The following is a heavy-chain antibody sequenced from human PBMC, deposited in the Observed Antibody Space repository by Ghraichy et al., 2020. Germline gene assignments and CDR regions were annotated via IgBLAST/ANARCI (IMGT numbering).Heavy chain of an antibody. J-gene: IGHJ4*02. D-gene: IGHD5-12*01. V-gene: IGHV4-34*01. CDR1: GGSFSGYY. CDR3: ARGPRGGYDYRIDY. Sequence: SETLSLTCAVYGGSFSGYYWSWIRQPPGKGLEWIGEINHSGSTNYNPSLKSRVTISVDTSKNQFSLKLSSVTAADTAVYYCARGPRGGYDYRIDYWGQGTLVTVSS. CDR2: INHSGST.